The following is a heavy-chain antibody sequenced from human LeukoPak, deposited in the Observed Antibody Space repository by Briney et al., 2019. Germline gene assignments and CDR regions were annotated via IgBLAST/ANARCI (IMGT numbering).Heavy chain of an antibody. CDR1: GYSISSGYY. D-gene: IGHD4-23*01. V-gene: IGHV4-38-2*02. J-gene: IGHJ4*02. CDR3: ASRVNSLDY. CDR2: IHHSGST. Sequence: PSETLSLTCTVSGYSISSGYYWGWIRQPPGKGLEWIGSIHHSGSTYYNPSLKSRVTISVDTSKNQFSLRLSSVTAADTVVYYCASRVNSLDYWGQGTLVTVSS.